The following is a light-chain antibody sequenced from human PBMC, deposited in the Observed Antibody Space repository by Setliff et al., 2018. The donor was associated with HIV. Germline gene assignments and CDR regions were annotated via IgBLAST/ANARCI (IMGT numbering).Light chain of an antibody. CDR3: CSYAGSYTFV. CDR2: GFS. J-gene: IGLJ1*01. CDR1: SSDVGGYDY. V-gene: IGLV2-11*01. Sequence: QSALPQHRSVSGSRGQSVTFSCTGASSDVGGYDYVSWYQQHPGKAPKLIIYGFSKRPSGVPARFSGFKSGNTASLTISGLQPEDEADYYCCSYAGSYTFVFGKGT.